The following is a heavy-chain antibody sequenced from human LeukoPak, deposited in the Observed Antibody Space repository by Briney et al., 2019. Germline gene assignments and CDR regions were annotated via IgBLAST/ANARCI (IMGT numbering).Heavy chain of an antibody. V-gene: IGHV4-4*07. D-gene: IGHD2/OR15-2a*01. CDR3: AKDGNTWPFLDS. CDR1: GGSIIGYY. Sequence: SETLSLTCTVSGGSIIGYYWSWIRQPAGKGLEWIGHMHGMGGTDYNPSLKSRVTMSVDTSKNQFSLKLTSVTAADTAVYYCAKDGNTWPFLDSWGQGTLVTVSS. CDR2: MHGMGGT. J-gene: IGHJ4*02.